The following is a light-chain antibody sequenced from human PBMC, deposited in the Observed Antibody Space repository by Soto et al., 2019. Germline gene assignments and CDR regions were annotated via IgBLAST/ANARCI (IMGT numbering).Light chain of an antibody. CDR2: DVS. J-gene: IGLJ3*02. CDR3: CSYAGIHPV. Sequence: QSALTQPRSVSASPGQSVTISCTGTSRDVGGYNDVSWYRQDPGKPPKLKIYDVSKRPSGVPDRFSGSKSGNTASLTISGLQAEDEADYYCCSYAGIHPVFGGGTKLTVL. V-gene: IGLV2-11*01. CDR1: SRDVGGYND.